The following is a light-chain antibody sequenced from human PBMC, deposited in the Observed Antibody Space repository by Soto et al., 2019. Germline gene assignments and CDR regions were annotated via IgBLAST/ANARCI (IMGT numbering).Light chain of an antibody. Sequence: DMQLTQSPSFLSASVGDRVTITCRASQGISSNLAWYQQKPGKAPTLLIYAASTLQSGVPPRFSGSGSGTEFTLTISSLQPEDFATYYCQQLNGYPITFGQGTRLE. CDR3: QQLNGYPIT. J-gene: IGKJ5*01. CDR1: QGISSN. V-gene: IGKV1-9*01. CDR2: AAS.